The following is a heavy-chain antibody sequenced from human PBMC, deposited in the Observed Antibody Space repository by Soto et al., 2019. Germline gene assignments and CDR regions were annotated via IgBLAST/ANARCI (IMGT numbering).Heavy chain of an antibody. Sequence: EVQLLESGGDLIQPGGSLRLSCAASGFTFSSNSFTWVRQAPGNGLEYVSGISIGGDKTWHADSVKGRFTVSRDNSKNTVYLQMNSLRVDDTAVYYCAKWDGYGDHWGQGTLVTISS. D-gene: IGHD5-12*01. J-gene: IGHJ5*02. CDR2: ISIGGDKT. V-gene: IGHV3-23*01. CDR1: GFTFSSNS. CDR3: AKWDGYGDH.